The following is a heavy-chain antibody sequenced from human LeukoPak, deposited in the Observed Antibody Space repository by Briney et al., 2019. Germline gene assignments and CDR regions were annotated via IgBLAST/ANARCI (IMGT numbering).Heavy chain of an antibody. J-gene: IGHJ3*02. V-gene: IGHV3-69-1*01. CDR2: ISSSSTI. CDR3: AKRSAPYGDYGAFDI. Sequence: GGSLRLSCAASGFTFSDYYMNWVPQAPGKGLEWVSSISSSSTIYYADSVKGRFTISRDNSKNTLYLQMNSLRAEDTAVYYCAKRSAPYGDYGAFDIWGQGTMVTVSS. D-gene: IGHD4-17*01. CDR1: GFTFSDYY.